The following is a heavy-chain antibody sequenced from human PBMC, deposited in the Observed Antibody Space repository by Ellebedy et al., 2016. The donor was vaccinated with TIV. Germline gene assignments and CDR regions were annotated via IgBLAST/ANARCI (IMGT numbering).Heavy chain of an antibody. CDR1: GFTFSSYS. Sequence: GGSLRLSXAASGFTFSSYSMNWVRQAPGKGLEWVSSISSSSSYIYYADSVKGRFTISRDNAKNSLYLQMNSLRAEDTAVYYCARTGRALLWFGEFTNYFDYWGQGTLVTVSS. V-gene: IGHV3-21*01. CDR3: ARTGRALLWFGEFTNYFDY. J-gene: IGHJ4*02. D-gene: IGHD3-10*01. CDR2: ISSSSSYI.